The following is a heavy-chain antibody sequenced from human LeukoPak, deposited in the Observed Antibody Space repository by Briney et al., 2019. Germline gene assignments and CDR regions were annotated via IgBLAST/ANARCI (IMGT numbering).Heavy chain of an antibody. Sequence: GGSLRLSCAASGFTFSSHWMHWVRQAPGEGLVWVSRINSDGSSTNYADSVKGRFTISRDNAKNTLYLRTNSLRPEDTAVYFCARGLRAGVPNALDIWGRGTMVTVSS. J-gene: IGHJ3*02. CDR2: INSDGSST. V-gene: IGHV3-74*01. D-gene: IGHD2-21*02. CDR1: GFTFSSHW. CDR3: ARGLRAGVPNALDI.